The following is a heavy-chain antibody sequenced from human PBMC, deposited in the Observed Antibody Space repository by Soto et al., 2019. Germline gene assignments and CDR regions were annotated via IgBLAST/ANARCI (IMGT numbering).Heavy chain of an antibody. D-gene: IGHD6-19*01. CDR2: ISRSGDQR. CDR1: GFNFGDYS. CDR3: ARDSRWAFDI. V-gene: IGHV3-48*02. J-gene: IGHJ3*02. Sequence: EVQLVESGGGLAQPGGSLRLSCAASGFNFGDYSMNWVRQAPGKGLEWLSYISRSGDQRFYADSVKGRFTISRDNAKNSLSLQMNSLRDEDTAMYYCARDSRWAFDIWGQGTVVTVSS.